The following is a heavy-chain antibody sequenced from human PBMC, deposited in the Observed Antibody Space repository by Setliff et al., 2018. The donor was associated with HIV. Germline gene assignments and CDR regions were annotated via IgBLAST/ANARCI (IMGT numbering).Heavy chain of an antibody. CDR1: GTSIRDKS. V-gene: IGHV4-4*07. Sequence: ASETLSLTCNVSGTSIRDKSWSWIRQPAGKGLEWIGHLDTDGTTEYNPSLNSRVTIFLELSKNQVSLILTSVTAADTAIYYCARNFLYSTCFSSPGPGGSNYWGQGILVTVSA. CDR3: ARNFLYSTCFSSPGPGGSNY. CDR2: LDTDGTT. J-gene: IGHJ4*02. D-gene: IGHD2-8*01.